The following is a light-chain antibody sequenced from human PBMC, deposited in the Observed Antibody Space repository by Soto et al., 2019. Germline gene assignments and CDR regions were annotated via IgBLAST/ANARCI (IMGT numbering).Light chain of an antibody. CDR1: QGISSR. V-gene: IGKV1D-12*01. CDR3: QQANSFPPT. Sequence: DIQMTQSPSSVSSSVGDRVTITCRASQGISSRLVWYQQKPGNAPKLLIYAASSLQSGVPSRFSGSGSGTDFTLTISSLQPEDFAAYYCQQANSFPPTFGQGTKLEIK. J-gene: IGKJ2*01. CDR2: AAS.